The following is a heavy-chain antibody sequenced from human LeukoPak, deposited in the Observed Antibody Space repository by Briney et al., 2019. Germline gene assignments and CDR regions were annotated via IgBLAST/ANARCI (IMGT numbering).Heavy chain of an antibody. CDR2: ISAYNGNT. D-gene: IGHD3-16*01. CDR1: GYTFTSYG. Sequence: ASVKVSCKASGYTFTSYGISWVRQAPGQGLEWMGWISAYNGNTNYAQKLQGRVTMTTDTSTSTAYMELRSLRSDDTAVYYCGRVRYYVYHYYYYGMDFGAKGPRYPVSS. CDR3: GRVRYYVYHYYYYGMDF. J-gene: IGHJ6*04. V-gene: IGHV1-18*01.